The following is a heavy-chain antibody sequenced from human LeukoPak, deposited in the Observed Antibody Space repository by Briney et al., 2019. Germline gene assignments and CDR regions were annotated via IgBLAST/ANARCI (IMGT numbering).Heavy chain of an antibody. V-gene: IGHV4-31*03. J-gene: IGHJ4*02. D-gene: IGHD2-2*01. Sequence: SETPSLTCTVSGGSISSGGYYWSWIRQHPGKGLEWIGYIYYSGSTYYNPSLKSRVTISVDTSKNQFSLKLSSVTAADTAVYYCARSYCSSTSCYHQEDYWGQGTLVTVSS. CDR1: GGSISSGGYY. CDR3: ARSYCSSTSCYHQEDY. CDR2: IYYSGST.